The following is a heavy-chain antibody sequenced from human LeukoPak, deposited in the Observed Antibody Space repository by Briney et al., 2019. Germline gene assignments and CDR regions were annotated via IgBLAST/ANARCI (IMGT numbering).Heavy chain of an antibody. CDR3: ARVAFRSSSYISGIDY. D-gene: IGHD1-14*01. Sequence: PGGSLRLSCAAPGFTVSINYMSWVRQAPGKGLEWVSLIDSGGNTYYADSVKGRFTISRDNSKNTLYLQMNSLRAEDTAVYYCARVAFRSSSYISGIDYWGQGTLVTVSS. J-gene: IGHJ4*02. V-gene: IGHV3-53*01. CDR1: GFTVSINY. CDR2: IDSGGNT.